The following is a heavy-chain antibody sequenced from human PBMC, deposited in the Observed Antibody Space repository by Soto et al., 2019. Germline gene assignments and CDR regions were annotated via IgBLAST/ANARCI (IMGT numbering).Heavy chain of an antibody. D-gene: IGHD2-15*01. CDR3: AKGRVVVVTATEGGYYFYYMDV. V-gene: IGHV4-39*07. CDR2: INHSGSN. CDR1: GGSISRSSYY. Sequence: SETLSLTCTVSGGSISRSSYYWSRIRQPPGKGLEWHGEINHSGSNNYNPSFKSRVAISKDTSKNQFSLKLSSVTAADTAVYYCAKGRVVVVTATEGGYYFYYMDVWGKGTTVTVS. J-gene: IGHJ6*03.